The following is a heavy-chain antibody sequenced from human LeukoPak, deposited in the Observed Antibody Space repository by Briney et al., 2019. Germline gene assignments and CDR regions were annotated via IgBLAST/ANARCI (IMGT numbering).Heavy chain of an antibody. Sequence: ASVKVSCKASGYTCTSYDINWVRQATGQGLEWMVWMNPNSGNTGYAQKFQGRVTMTRNTSISTAYMELSSLRSEDTVVYSCPRDVVWNFDNWGPGTLVTVSS. CDR3: PRDVVWNFDN. CDR1: GYTCTSYD. V-gene: IGHV1-8*01. CDR2: MNPNSGNT. D-gene: IGHD2-15*01. J-gene: IGHJ4*02.